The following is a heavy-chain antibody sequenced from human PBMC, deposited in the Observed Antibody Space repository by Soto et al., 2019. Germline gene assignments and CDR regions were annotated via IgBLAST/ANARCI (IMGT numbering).Heavy chain of an antibody. CDR3: ARSPRSSPYFDY. J-gene: IGHJ4*02. D-gene: IGHD6-13*01. CDR1: GYTFSNFW. V-gene: IGHV5-51*01. Sequence: GESLKISCQCSGYTFSNFWITWVRQLPGKGLEYMGIIYPGDSETRYSPSFHGKVTISADRSIGTAYLQWSSLEASDSAFYFCARSPRSSPYFDYWGQGALVTVSS. CDR2: IYPGDSET.